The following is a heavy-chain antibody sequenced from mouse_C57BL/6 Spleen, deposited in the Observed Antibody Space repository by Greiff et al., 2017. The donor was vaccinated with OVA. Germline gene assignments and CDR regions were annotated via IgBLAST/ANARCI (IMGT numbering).Heavy chain of an antibody. V-gene: IGHV1-69*01. J-gene: IGHJ3*01. D-gene: IGHD2-4*01. Sequence: QVQLQQPGAELVMPGASVKLSCKASGYTFTSYWMHWVKQRPGQGLEWIGEIDPSDSYTNYNQTFKGKSTLTVDKSSRTAYMQLSSLTSEDSAVYYCARNYDYDGGFAYWGQGTLVTVSA. CDR2: IDPSDSYT. CDR3: ARNYDYDGGFAY. CDR1: GYTFTSYW.